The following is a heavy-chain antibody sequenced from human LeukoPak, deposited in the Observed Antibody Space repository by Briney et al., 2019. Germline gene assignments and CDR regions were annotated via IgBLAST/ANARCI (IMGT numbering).Heavy chain of an antibody. CDR2: ISWNSGSI. CDR1: GFTFDDYA. Sequence: GGSLRLSCAASGFTFDDYAMHWVRQVPGKGLEWVSGISWNSGSIGYADSVKGRFIISRDNAKNSLYLQMDSLRSEDTALYYCAKSGCSSTSCYENLWGRGTLVPVSS. CDR3: AKSGCSSTSCYENL. D-gene: IGHD2-2*01. V-gene: IGHV3-9*01. J-gene: IGHJ2*01.